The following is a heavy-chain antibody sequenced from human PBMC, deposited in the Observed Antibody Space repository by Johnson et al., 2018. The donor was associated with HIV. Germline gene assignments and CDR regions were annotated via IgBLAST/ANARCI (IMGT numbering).Heavy chain of an antibody. D-gene: IGHD5-18*01. CDR1: GFTFSSYA. V-gene: IGHV3-30*04. CDR2: ISYDAITK. J-gene: IGHJ3*02. CDR3: AKDMGVDTAMNPWAFDI. Sequence: QEQLVESGGGVVQPGRSLRLSCAASGFTFSSYAMHWVRQAPGKGLEWVAVISYDAITKYYADSVKGRFTISRDNSKNTLYLQMNSLRAEDTAVYYCAKDMGVDTAMNPWAFDIWGQGTMVTVSS.